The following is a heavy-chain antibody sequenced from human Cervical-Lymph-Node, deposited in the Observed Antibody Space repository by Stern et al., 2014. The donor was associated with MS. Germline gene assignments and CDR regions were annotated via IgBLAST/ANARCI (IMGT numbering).Heavy chain of an antibody. CDR3: ARDRARWLKLGFAP. J-gene: IGHJ5*02. D-gene: IGHD5-24*01. Sequence: VQLVESGGGVVQPGRSLRLSCAAAGFTFSSYGMHWVRQAPGKGLEWVAVIWYDGSNKYYADAVKGRFTISRDNYKQTMLLTINSLRAEDTAVYYCARDRARWLKLGFAPWGQGTLVTVSS. CDR2: IWYDGSNK. V-gene: IGHV3-33*01. CDR1: GFTFSSYG.